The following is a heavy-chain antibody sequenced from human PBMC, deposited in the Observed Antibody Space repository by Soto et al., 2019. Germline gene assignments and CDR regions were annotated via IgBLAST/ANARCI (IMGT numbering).Heavy chain of an antibody. CDR3: ARDVRRYCSSTSCPVYYYYYGMDV. CDR2: IIPIFGTA. V-gene: IGHV1-69*01. J-gene: IGHJ6*02. CDR1: GGTFSSYA. D-gene: IGHD2-2*01. Sequence: QVQLVQSGAEVKKPGSSVKVSCKASGGTFSSYAISWVRQAPGQGLEWMGGIIPIFGTANYAQKFQGRVATTANDSTSTAYMELSSLRSEDTAVYYCARDVRRYCSSTSCPVYYYYYGMDVWGQGTTVTVSS.